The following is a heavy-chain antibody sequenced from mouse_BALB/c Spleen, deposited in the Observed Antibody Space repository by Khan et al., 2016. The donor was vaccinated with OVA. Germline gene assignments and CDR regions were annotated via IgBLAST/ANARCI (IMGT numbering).Heavy chain of an antibody. D-gene: IGHD2-14*01. CDR2: INPSNGYT. CDR3: VRDGDYYRNDGWFAY. CDR1: GYTFTSYT. V-gene: IGHV1-4*01. Sequence: QVQLQQSGAELARPGASVKMSCKASGYTFTSYTIHWIKLRPGQGLEWIGYINPSNGYTNYNQKFKDKAKLTADKSSTTAYMQLSSLTSDDSAVYNCVRDGDYYRNDGWFAYWGQGTLVTVSA. J-gene: IGHJ3*01.